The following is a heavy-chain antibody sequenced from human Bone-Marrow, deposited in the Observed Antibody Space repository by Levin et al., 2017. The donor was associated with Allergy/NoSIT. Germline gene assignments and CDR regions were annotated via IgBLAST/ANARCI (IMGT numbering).Heavy chain of an antibody. Sequence: TSGGSLRLSCAASGFTFSSYSMNWVRQTPGKGLEWVSSISSSGDYIYYADSVKGRFTISRDNVKNSLYLQMNSLRDEDTAVYYCASSKNTAMITDWYFDLWGRGTLVTVSS. J-gene: IGHJ2*01. CDR2: ISSSGDYI. CDR1: GFTFSSYS. V-gene: IGHV3-21*01. D-gene: IGHD5-18*01. CDR3: ASSKNTAMITDWYFDL.